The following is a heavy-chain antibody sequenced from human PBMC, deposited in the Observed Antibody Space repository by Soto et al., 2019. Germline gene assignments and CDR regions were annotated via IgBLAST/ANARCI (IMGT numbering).Heavy chain of an antibody. Sequence: QITLKESGPTLVEPTQTLTLTCSFSGFSLSNSGVGVGWFRQAPGKALECLGIIYWDNDRRYNPSLKDRLSITKDTSKNQVAVTMTSMKPGDTATYYGAHRVSYPVSGDVGWSDSWGKGTPVTVS. CDR2: IYWDNDR. V-gene: IGHV2-5*02. CDR3: AHRVSYPVSGDVGWSDS. CDR1: GFSLSNSGVG. J-gene: IGHJ5*01. D-gene: IGHD3-16*01.